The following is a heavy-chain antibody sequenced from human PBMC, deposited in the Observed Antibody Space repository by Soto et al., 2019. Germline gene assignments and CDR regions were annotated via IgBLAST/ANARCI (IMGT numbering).Heavy chain of an antibody. CDR3: ATSARYFDWFP. Sequence: QVKLVQSGAEVNKPGASVKVSCKVSGYTLTALSIHWVRQAPGRGLEWMGGFDPEDGETIYAQKVQGRITIPEETSTETAYMELSSLRSEDTAVYYCATSARYFDWFPWRQGTLVTVS. J-gene: IGHJ5*02. CDR1: GYTLTALS. CDR2: FDPEDGET. D-gene: IGHD3-9*01. V-gene: IGHV1-24*01.